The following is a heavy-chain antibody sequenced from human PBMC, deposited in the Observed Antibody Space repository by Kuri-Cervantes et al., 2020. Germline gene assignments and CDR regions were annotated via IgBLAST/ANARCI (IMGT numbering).Heavy chain of an antibody. V-gene: IGHV4-59*01. CDR3: ARVPILTGYYIGYYYMDV. CDR2: VYYSGST. Sequence: GSLRLSCTVSGGSISSYYWSWIRQPPGKGLEWMGCVYYSGSTKYNPSLKSRVAISVDTSKNQFSLKLSSVTAADTAVYYCARVPILTGYYIGYYYMDVWGKGTTVTVSS. J-gene: IGHJ6*03. CDR1: GGSISSYY. D-gene: IGHD3-9*01.